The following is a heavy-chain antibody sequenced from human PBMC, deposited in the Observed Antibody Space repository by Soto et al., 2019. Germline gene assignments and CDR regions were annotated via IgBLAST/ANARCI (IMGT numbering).Heavy chain of an antibody. CDR1: GFTFSNHW. V-gene: IGHV3-7*05. J-gene: IGHJ4*02. CDR2: VKQDGSEI. Sequence: EVHLVESGGGLVQSGGSLRLSCAASGFTFSNHWMTWVRQAPGKGLEWVASVKQDGSEIYYGDSVKGRFTISRDNAKNPLFLQLNSLRAEDTAMYCCARDPGISSGWYYFDYWRQGTLVTVSS. CDR3: ARDPGISSGWYYFDY. D-gene: IGHD6-19*01.